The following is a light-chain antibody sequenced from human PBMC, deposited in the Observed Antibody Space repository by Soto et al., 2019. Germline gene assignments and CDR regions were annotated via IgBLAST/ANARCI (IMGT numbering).Light chain of an antibody. CDR1: QTVSSAR. CDR3: QQYGSSPWT. Sequence: EIVLTQSPGTLSLSPGERATLSCRASQTVSSARLAWFQQKAGQAPRLLIYGASSRAPGIPDRFSGSGSETDFTLTITRLEYEDFAVYYCQQYGSSPWTFGQGTKVEIK. J-gene: IGKJ1*01. V-gene: IGKV3-20*01. CDR2: GAS.